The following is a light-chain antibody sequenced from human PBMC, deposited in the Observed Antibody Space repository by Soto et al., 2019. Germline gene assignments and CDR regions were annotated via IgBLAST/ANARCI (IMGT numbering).Light chain of an antibody. CDR2: GAS. CDR1: QSVSSN. Sequence: EIVLTQSPATLALSPGERATLSCRASQSVSSNVAWYQQKPGQAPRLLLYGASARATGVPARFSGSGSGTQFTLTISSLQSEDFAVYYCQQYNNWRQTFGQGTKVDIK. V-gene: IGKV3-15*01. J-gene: IGKJ1*01. CDR3: QQYNNWRQT.